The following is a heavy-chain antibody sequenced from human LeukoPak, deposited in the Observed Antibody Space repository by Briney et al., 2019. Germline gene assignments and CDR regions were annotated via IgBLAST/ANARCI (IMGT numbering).Heavy chain of an antibody. Sequence: SETLSLTCTVSGASISGYYWSWIRQPAGKGLDWIGRIYSSGNTNYNPSLKSRVTMSVDSSKNQFSLNLSPVTAADTALYYCARDRGGYYPDAFDIWGQGTSVTVSS. J-gene: IGHJ3*02. V-gene: IGHV4-4*07. CDR3: ARDRGGYYPDAFDI. D-gene: IGHD2-15*01. CDR1: GASISGYY. CDR2: IYSSGNT.